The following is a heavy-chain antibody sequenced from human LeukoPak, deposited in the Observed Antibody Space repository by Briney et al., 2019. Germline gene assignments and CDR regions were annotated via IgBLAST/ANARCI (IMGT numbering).Heavy chain of an antibody. Sequence: ASVKLSCKTSGYSENFYGITWVRHVAGQGLEWMGWISAQHGQTEYAPNSQDRVTMTTDTYTNTAYMELRSLRSDDTAVYYCAGSLGYCSSNVCYLKYWGQGTLVTVSS. D-gene: IGHD2-2*01. V-gene: IGHV1-18*01. CDR1: GYSENFYG. CDR2: ISAQHGQT. J-gene: IGHJ4*02. CDR3: AGSLGYCSSNVCYLKY.